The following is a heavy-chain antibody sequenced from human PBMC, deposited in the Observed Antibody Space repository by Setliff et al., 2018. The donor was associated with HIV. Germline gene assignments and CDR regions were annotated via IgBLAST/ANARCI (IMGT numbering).Heavy chain of an antibody. J-gene: IGHJ1*01. CDR3: AIDPGYSSTWYSESFQH. V-gene: IGHV1-24*01. D-gene: IGHD6-13*01. CDR2: FDPEDGET. CDR1: GYTLTELS. Sequence: GASVKVSCKISGYTLTELSIHWVRQAPGKGLEWMANFDPEDGETFYAQKFQGRLTMTEDTSTDTAYMELSSLRSDDTAMYYCAIDPGYSSTWYSESFQHWGQGTVVTVSS.